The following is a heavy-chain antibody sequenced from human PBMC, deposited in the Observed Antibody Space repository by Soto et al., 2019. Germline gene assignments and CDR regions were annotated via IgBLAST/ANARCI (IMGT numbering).Heavy chain of an antibody. CDR2: IEYNGVT. V-gene: IGHV4-39*01. J-gene: IGHJ4*02. CDR1: GGSIYRSGYY. Sequence: QVQLQESGPGLVKPSETLSLTCTVSGGSIYRSGYYWGWIRQPPGRGLAWIGNIEYNGVTYSNPSLKSRVTISRDTSKNQFSLKLTSVTAADTALYYCGKVLVGATGHTDSDSWGPGTLVAVSS. CDR3: GKVLVGATGHTDSDS. D-gene: IGHD2-15*01.